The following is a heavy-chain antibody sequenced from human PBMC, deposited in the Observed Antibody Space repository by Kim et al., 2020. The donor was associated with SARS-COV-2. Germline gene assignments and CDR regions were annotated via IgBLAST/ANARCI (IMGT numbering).Heavy chain of an antibody. CDR3: ARSVASTAAYNY. V-gene: IGHV4-39*01. J-gene: IGHJ4*02. D-gene: IGHD6-6*01. Sequence: LETLSLTCTVSGGSISSSSYYWGWIRQPPGKGLEWIGSIYYSGSTYYNPSLKSRVTISVDTSKNQFSLKLSSVTAADTAVYYCARSVASTAAYNYWGQGT. CDR2: IYYSGST. CDR1: GGSISSSSYY.